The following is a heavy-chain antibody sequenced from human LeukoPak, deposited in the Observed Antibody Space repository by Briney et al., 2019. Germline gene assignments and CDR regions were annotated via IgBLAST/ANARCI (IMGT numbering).Heavy chain of an antibody. CDR3: ARDRNPPGFDP. Sequence: ASVKVSCKASGYTFTSYDINWVRQATGQGLEWMGWINAGNGNTKYSQKFQGRVTITRDTSASTAYMELSSLRSEDTAVYYCARDRNPPGFDPWGQGTLVTVSS. J-gene: IGHJ5*02. CDR1: GYTFTSYD. CDR2: INAGNGNT. V-gene: IGHV1-3*01.